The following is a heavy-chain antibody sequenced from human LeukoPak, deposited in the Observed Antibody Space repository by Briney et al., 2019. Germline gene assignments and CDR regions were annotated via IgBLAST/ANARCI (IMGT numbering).Heavy chain of an antibody. CDR2: IYYSGST. CDR3: ARFDYGDYYFDY. Sequence: SETLSLTCTVSGGSISSSSYYWGWIRQPPGKGLEWIGSIYYSGSTYYNPSLKSRVTISVDTSKNQFSLKVSSVTAADTAVYYCARFDYGDYYFDYWDQGTLVAVSS. D-gene: IGHD4-17*01. V-gene: IGHV4-39*01. CDR1: GGSISSSSYY. J-gene: IGHJ4*02.